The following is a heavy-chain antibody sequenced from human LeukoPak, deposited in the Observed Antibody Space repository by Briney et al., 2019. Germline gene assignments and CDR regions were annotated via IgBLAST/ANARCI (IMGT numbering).Heavy chain of an antibody. D-gene: IGHD1-7*01. Sequence: GGSLRLSCAASGFTFKNYWMSWVRQAPGKGLEWVAVIKHDGSEQYYVDSVKGQFTISRDNAKNSLYLQMNSLRADDTAVYYCARDDDWNYEDYWGQGTLVTVSS. V-gene: IGHV3-7*01. J-gene: IGHJ4*02. CDR2: IKHDGSEQ. CDR1: GFTFKNYW. CDR3: ARDDDWNYEDY.